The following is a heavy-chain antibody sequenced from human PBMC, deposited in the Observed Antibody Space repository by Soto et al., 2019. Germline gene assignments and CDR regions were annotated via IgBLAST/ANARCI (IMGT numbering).Heavy chain of an antibody. J-gene: IGHJ4*02. V-gene: IGHV5-51*03. CDR3: ERRIAVTGREFDS. D-gene: IGHD6-13*01. CDR2: MNPLNYDM. CDR1: GYTFTTYW. Sequence: EVQLVQSGAEVRAPGESLKISCKGYGYTFTTYWIVWVRQMPGKGLEWMGIMNPLNYDMRYSPSLQDRVTMSADKYTNTAYLQWNSLEASDTAMYFCERRIAVTGREFDSWGQGTLVTVSS.